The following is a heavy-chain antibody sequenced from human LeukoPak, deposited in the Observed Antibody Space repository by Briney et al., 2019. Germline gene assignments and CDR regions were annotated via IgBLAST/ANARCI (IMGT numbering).Heavy chain of an antibody. Sequence: PGGSLRLSCAASGFTFSSTWTHWVRQPPGKGLVWVARITSDGSSTTYAESVKGRFTISRDNAKNTLYLQMNSLRAEDTAVYYCAREDRYGSGSYYPYFDYWGQGTLVTVSS. V-gene: IGHV3-74*03. CDR1: GFTFSSTW. CDR2: ITSDGSST. J-gene: IGHJ4*02. D-gene: IGHD3-10*01. CDR3: AREDRYGSGSYYPYFDY.